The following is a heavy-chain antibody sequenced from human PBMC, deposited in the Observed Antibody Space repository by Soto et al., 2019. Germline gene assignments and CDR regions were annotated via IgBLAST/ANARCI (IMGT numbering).Heavy chain of an antibody. CDR2: IGGSGRTT. D-gene: IGHD3-22*01. Sequence: PGGSLRLSCAASGFSFSTFSMNWVRQAPGKGPEWVSGIGGSGRTTYYADSVKGRFTISRDNSNNTLFLQMNSLRTEDKAEYYCAKSRFSDSSGDFYDYWGQGTLVTVSS. CDR3: AKSRFSDSSGDFYDY. J-gene: IGHJ4*02. V-gene: IGHV3-23*01. CDR1: GFSFSTFS.